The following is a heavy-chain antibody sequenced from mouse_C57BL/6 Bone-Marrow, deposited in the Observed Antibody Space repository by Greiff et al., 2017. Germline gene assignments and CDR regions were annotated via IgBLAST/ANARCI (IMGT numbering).Heavy chain of an antibody. CDR1: GYTFTSYW. Sequence: QVQLQQPGAELVKPGASVKLSCKASGYTFTSYWMHWVKQRPGQGLEWIGMIHPNSGSTNYNEKFKGKATLTVDKSSSTAYMQLSSLTSEDSAVYYCASSYWYFDVWGTGTTVTVSS. CDR3: ASSYWYFDV. J-gene: IGHJ1*03. CDR2: IHPNSGST. V-gene: IGHV1-64*01.